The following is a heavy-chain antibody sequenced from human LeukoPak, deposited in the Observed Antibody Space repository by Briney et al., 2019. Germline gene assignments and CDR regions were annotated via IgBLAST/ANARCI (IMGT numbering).Heavy chain of an antibody. CDR1: GFTFSSYS. CDR3: ARDSIVVVALDAFDI. J-gene: IGHJ3*02. CDR2: ISSSSSTI. D-gene: IGHD2-21*01. V-gene: IGHV3-48*01. Sequence: PGGSLRLSCAASGFTFSSYSMNWVRQAPGKGLEWVSYISSSSSTIYYADSVKGRFTISRDNAKNSLYLQMNSLRAEDTAVYYCARDSIVVVALDAFDIWGQGTMVTVSS.